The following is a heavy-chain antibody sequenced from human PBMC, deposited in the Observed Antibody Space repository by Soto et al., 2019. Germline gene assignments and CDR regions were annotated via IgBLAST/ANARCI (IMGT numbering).Heavy chain of an antibody. CDR3: ASGPAVAEGWADY. CDR1: GYTFTSYA. V-gene: IGHV1-3*01. D-gene: IGHD6-19*01. CDR2: INAGNGNT. Sequence: QVQLVQSGAEVKKPGASVKVSCKASGYTFTSYAMHWVRQAPGQRLEWMGWINAGNGNTKYSQKFQGRVTITRDTPASTAYMELSRLRSEDTAGYYCASGPAVAEGWADYWGKGPLVTVSS. J-gene: IGHJ4*02.